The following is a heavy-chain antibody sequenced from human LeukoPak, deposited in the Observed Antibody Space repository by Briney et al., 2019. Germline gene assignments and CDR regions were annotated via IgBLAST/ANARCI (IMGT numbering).Heavy chain of an antibody. V-gene: IGHV3-21*01. D-gene: IGHD3-10*02. J-gene: IGHJ6*04. Sequence: GGSLRLSCAASEFTFSSYSMNWVRQAPGKGLECVSSISSSSSYIYYADSVKGRFTISRDNAKNSLYLQMNSLRAEDTAVYYCAELGITMIGGVWGKGTTVTISS. CDR3: AELGITMIGGV. CDR2: ISSSSSYI. CDR1: EFTFSSYS.